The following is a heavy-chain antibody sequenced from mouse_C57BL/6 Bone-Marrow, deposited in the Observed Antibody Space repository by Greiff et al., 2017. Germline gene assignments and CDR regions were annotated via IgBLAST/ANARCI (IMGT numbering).Heavy chain of an antibody. Sequence: QVQLQQSGPELVKPGASVKIPCKASGYTFTGYWIEWVKQRPGHGLEWIGEILPGSGSTNYNEKFKGKATFTADTSSNTAYMQLSSLTTEDSAIYYCANYYGSSYFDVWGTGTTVTVSS. CDR1: GYTFTGYW. V-gene: IGHV1-9*01. CDR2: ILPGSGST. J-gene: IGHJ1*03. CDR3: ANYYGSSYFDV. D-gene: IGHD1-1*01.